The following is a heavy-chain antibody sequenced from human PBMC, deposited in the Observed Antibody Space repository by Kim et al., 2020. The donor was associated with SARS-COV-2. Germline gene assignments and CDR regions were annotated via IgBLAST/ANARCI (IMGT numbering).Heavy chain of an antibody. Sequence: GGSLRLSCAASGFTFSSYEMNWVRQAPGKGLEWVSYISSSGSTIYYADSVKGRFTISRDNAKNSLYLQMNSLRAEDTAVYYCASYSSSWYDYYFDYWGQGTLVTVSS. V-gene: IGHV3-48*03. D-gene: IGHD6-13*01. CDR1: GFTFSSYE. CDR3: ASYSSSWYDYYFDY. J-gene: IGHJ4*02. CDR2: ISSSGSTI.